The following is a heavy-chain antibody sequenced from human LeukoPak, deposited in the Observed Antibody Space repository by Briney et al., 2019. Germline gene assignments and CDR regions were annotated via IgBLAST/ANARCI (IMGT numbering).Heavy chain of an antibody. CDR1: GYTFIVYN. D-gene: IGHD3-10*01. Sequence: ASVTVSCKASGYTFIVYNITWVRQAPGQGLEWMGWISTYNGNTDYAQNLQDRVTTTRDTSTSTAYMELRSLRSDDTAVYYCARARTYYYGSGTYPYGAFDIWGQGTMVSVAS. V-gene: IGHV1-18*01. J-gene: IGHJ3*02. CDR3: ARARTYYYGSGTYPYGAFDI. CDR2: ISTYNGNT.